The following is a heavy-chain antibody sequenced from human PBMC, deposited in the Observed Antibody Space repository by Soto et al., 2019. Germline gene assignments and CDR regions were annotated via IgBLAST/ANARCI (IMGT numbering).Heavy chain of an antibody. D-gene: IGHD3-3*01. Sequence: GGSLRLSCAASGFTFSSYAMHWVRQAPGKGLEWVAVISYDGSNKYYADSVKGRFTISRDNSKNTLYLQMNSLRAEDTAVYYCARDKFILECLLLLYHYYGMDVSGQGSTVTVSS. CDR2: ISYDGSNK. CDR3: ARDKFILECLLLLYHYYGMDV. V-gene: IGHV3-30-3*01. J-gene: IGHJ6*02. CDR1: GFTFSSYA.